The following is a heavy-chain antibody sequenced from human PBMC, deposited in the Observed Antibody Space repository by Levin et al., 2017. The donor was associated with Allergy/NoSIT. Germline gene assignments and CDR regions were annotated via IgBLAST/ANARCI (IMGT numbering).Heavy chain of an antibody. J-gene: IGHJ5*02. V-gene: IGHV1-46*01. CDR3: AAATGWLFS. D-gene: IGHD6-19*01. CDR1: GYTFTSYY. CDR2: INPSGGST. Sequence: GESLKISCKASGYTFTSYYIHWVRQAPGQGLEWMGIINPSGGSTSYTQEFQGRVTMTRDTSTSTVYMELSSLRSEDTAVYYCAAATGWLFSWGQGTLVTVSS.